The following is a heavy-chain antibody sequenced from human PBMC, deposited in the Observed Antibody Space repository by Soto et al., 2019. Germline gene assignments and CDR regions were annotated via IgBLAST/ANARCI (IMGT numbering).Heavy chain of an antibody. CDR3: APNPSGYSSSYGNY. D-gene: IGHD6-13*01. Sequence: TLSLTCTVSGGSVSSYYWSWIRQPAGKGLEWIGRIYTSGSTNYNPSLKSRVTMSVDTSKNQFSLKLSSVTAADTAVYYCAPNPSGYSSSYGNYWGQGTLVTVSS. J-gene: IGHJ4*02. CDR2: IYTSGST. CDR1: GGSVSSYY. V-gene: IGHV4-4*07.